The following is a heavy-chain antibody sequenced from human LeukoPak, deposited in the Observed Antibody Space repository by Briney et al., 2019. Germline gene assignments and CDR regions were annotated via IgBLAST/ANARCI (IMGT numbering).Heavy chain of an antibody. V-gene: IGHV3-23*01. J-gene: IGHJ4*02. CDR1: GITFSSYA. CDR3: AKGATYYYDRSGHIDY. D-gene: IGHD3-22*01. Sequence: GGSLRLSCAASGITFSSYAMSWVRQAPGKGLQWVSGISGSGGSTYYADSVKGRFTISRDNSKNTLYLQMNSLRGEDTAVYYCAKGATYYYDRSGHIDYWGQGTLVTVSS. CDR2: ISGSGGST.